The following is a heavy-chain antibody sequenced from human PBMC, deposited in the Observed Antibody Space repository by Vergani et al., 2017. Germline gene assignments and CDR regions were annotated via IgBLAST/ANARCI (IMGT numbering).Heavy chain of an antibody. D-gene: IGHD3-3*01. J-gene: IGHJ3*02. CDR1: GGSVSSGSYY. CDR3: ARSQGVAYAFDI. CDR2: IYYSGST. Sequence: QVQLQESGPGLVKPSETLSLTCTVSGGSVSSGSYYWSWIRQPAGQGLEWIGYIYYSGSTYYNPSLKSRVTISVDTSKNQFSLKLSSVTAADTAVYYCARSQGVAYAFDIWGQGTMVTVSS. V-gene: IGHV4-61*10.